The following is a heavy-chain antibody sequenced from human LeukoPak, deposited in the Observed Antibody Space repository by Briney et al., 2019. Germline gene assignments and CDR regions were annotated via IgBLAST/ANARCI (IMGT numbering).Heavy chain of an antibody. D-gene: IGHD5-12*01. J-gene: IGHJ4*02. V-gene: IGHV1-2*02. CDR2: INPNSGGT. CDR1: GYTFTGYY. Sequence: ASVKVSCKASGYTFTGYYMHWVRQAPGQGLEWMGWINPNSGGTNYAQKFQGRVTMTRDTSISTAYMELSRLRSDDTAVYYCAWEGVMIVATIGLDYWGQGTLVTVSS. CDR3: AWEGVMIVATIGLDY.